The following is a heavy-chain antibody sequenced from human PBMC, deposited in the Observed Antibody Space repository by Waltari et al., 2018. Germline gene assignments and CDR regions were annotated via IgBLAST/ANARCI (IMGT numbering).Heavy chain of an antibody. V-gene: IGHV2-70*01. J-gene: IGHJ6*03. CDR1: GFSLRTSGMC. CDR3: ARSISPEDYGDFEGDYYMDV. D-gene: IGHD4-17*01. Sequence: QVTLRESGPALVQPTQTLTLTCTFPGFSLRTSGMCVSWISQPPGNAREWLALIDWADDKYYSTSLKTRLTISKDTSKNQVVLTMTNMDPVDTATYYCARSISPEDYGDFEGDYYMDVWGKGTTVTVSS. CDR2: IDWADDK.